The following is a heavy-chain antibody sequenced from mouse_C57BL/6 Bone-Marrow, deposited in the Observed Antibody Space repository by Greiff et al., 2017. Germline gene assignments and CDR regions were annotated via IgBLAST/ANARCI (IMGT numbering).Heavy chain of an antibody. Sequence: QVKLQQPGAELVKPGASVKMSCKASGYTFPSYWLTWVKPRPGQGLEWIGDIYPGSGSTNYNVKFKSKATLTVDTSSSTAYMQLSSLTSEDSAVYYCARPPPGIYSSGLDYWGQGTTLTVSS. CDR1: GYTFPSYW. CDR3: ARPPPGIYSSGLDY. D-gene: IGHD3-2*02. V-gene: IGHV1-55*01. J-gene: IGHJ2*01. CDR2: IYPGSGST.